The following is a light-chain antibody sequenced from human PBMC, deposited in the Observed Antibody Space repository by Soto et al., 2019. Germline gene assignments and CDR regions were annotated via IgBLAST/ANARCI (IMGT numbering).Light chain of an antibody. CDR1: SSDVGGYNY. J-gene: IGLJ2*01. CDR2: EVS. Sequence: QSALTQPPSASGSPGQSVTISCTGTSSDVGGYNYVSWYQQHPGKAPKLMIYEVSKRPSGVPDRFSGSKSGNTASLTVSGLQAEDEADYYCSSYAGSNNFVFGGGTKVTGL. V-gene: IGLV2-8*01. CDR3: SSYAGSNNFV.